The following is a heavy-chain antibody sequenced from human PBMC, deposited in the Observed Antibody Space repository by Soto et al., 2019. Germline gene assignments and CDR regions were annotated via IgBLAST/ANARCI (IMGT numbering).Heavy chain of an antibody. CDR1: GFSLSVSGVA. CDR3: AHRGSQPHPFDF. Sequence: QITLKESGPTLVKPTQTLTLTCTFSGFSLSVSGVAVAWIRQPPGKALEWLALIYWDDDKRYSPSLKSRLTITQDTSKNQVVLTMTNMVPVDTATYFCAHRGSQPHPFDFWGQGTLVTVSS. J-gene: IGHJ4*02. D-gene: IGHD6-6*01. CDR2: IYWDDDK. V-gene: IGHV2-5*02.